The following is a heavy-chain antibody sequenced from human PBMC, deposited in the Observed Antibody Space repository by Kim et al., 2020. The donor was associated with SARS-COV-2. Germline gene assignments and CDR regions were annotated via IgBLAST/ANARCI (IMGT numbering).Heavy chain of an antibody. CDR3: ARGEATVTYLPDY. J-gene: IGHJ4*02. Sequence: YNPSRKSRVPISVDTSKNQFSLKLSSVTAADTAVYYCARGEATVTYLPDYWGQGTLVTVSS. V-gene: IGHV4-39*07. D-gene: IGHD4-17*01.